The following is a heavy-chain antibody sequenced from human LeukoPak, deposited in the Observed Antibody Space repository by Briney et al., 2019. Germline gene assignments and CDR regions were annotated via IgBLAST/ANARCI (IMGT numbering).Heavy chain of an antibody. CDR1: GYSFTGYY. Sequence: GASVKVSCKASGYSFTGYYMHWVRQAPGQGLEWMGWINPNSGGTNYAQTFQGRVTMTRDTSISTAYMELSRLRSDDTAVYYCARDGSYSSGWYIRTSFDYWGQGTLVTVSS. CDR3: ARDGSYSSGWYIRTSFDY. CDR2: INPNSGGT. V-gene: IGHV1-2*02. J-gene: IGHJ4*02. D-gene: IGHD6-19*01.